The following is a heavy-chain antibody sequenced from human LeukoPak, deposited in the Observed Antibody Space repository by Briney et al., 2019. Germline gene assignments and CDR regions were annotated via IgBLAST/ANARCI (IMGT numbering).Heavy chain of an antibody. D-gene: IGHD2-2*01. CDR3: AKAPDYRYCSSTSCHDY. V-gene: IGHV3-23*01. Sequence: GGSLRLSCAASGFTFSSYAMSWVRQAPGKGLEWVSAISGSGGSTYYADSVRGRFTISRDNSKNTLYLQMSSLRAEDTAVYYCAKAPDYRYCSSTSCHDYWGQGTLVTVSS. CDR1: GFTFSSYA. CDR2: ISGSGGST. J-gene: IGHJ4*02.